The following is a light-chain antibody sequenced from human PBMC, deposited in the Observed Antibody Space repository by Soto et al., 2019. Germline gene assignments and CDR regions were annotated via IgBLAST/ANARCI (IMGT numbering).Light chain of an antibody. CDR3: QKYNSAPQGIT. V-gene: IGKV1-27*01. Sequence: DIQMTEFPSTLSASVGDRVTITCRAIQVISSWLAWYQQKPGKVPKLLIYAASTLQSGVPSRLSGSGSGTEFTLTISSLQPEDVATYYCQKYNSAPQGITFGQGTRLEIK. CDR2: AAS. CDR1: QVISSW. J-gene: IGKJ5*01.